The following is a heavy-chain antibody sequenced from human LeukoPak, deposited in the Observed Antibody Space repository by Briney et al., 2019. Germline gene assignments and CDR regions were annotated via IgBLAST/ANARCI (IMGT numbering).Heavy chain of an antibody. J-gene: IGHJ4*02. CDR2: ISYDGSNK. V-gene: IGHV3-30-3*02. CDR3: AKSLEYYDFWSGLDY. CDR1: GFTFSSYA. Sequence: GGSLRLSCAASGFTFSSYAMHWVRQAPGKGLEWVAVISYDGSNKYYADSVKGRFTISRDNSKNTLYLQMNSLRVEDTAVYYCAKSLEYYDFWSGLDYWGQGTLVTVSS. D-gene: IGHD3-3*01.